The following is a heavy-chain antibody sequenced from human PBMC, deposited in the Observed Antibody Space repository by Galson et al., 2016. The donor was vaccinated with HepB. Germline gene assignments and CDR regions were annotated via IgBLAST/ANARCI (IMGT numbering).Heavy chain of an antibody. D-gene: IGHD4/OR15-4a*01. V-gene: IGHV3-23*01. CDR2: ITGSGLTT. CDR1: TSTFSSDA. J-gene: IGHJ6*04. Sequence: SLRLSCAASTSTFSSDAMSWVRQAPGKGLEWVSTITGSGLTTYYGDSVKGRFTISRDNSRNTVFLQMDSLRVEDTAVYFCAEDLSGASDTAFGVWGKGTTVTVSS. CDR3: AEDLSGASDTAFGV.